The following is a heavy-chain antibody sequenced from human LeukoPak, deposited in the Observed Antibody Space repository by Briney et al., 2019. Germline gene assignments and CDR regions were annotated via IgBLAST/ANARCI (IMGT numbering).Heavy chain of an antibody. J-gene: IGHJ4*02. CDR2: INHSGST. CDR3: ARRGITMVRGVIGY. D-gene: IGHD3-10*01. Sequence: SETLSLTCAVYGGSFSGYYWSWIRQPPGKGLEWIGEINHSGSTNYNPSLKSRVTISVDTSKNQFSLKLSSVTAADTAVHYCARRGITMVRGVIGYWGQGTLVIVS. CDR1: GGSFSGYY. V-gene: IGHV4-34*01.